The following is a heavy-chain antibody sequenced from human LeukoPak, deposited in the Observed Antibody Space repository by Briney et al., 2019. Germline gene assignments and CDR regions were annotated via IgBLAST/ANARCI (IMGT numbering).Heavy chain of an antibody. CDR2: IKRDGTET. J-gene: IGHJ4*02. CDR1: ELTLSNYC. Sequence: SGGSLRLSCAASELTLSNYCMTWVRQGPGKGLEWVATIKRDGTETYYVDPVRGRFTISRDNAENSVYLRMNSLRDEDTAVYYCTRGGRNTSYYWYYWGQGTLVTVSS. CDR3: TRGGRNTSYYWYY. V-gene: IGHV3-7*01. D-gene: IGHD1-26*01.